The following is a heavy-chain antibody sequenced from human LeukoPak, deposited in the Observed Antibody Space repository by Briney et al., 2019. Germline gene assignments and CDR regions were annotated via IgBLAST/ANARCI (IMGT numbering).Heavy chain of an antibody. CDR2: ISAYNGNT. J-gene: IGHJ5*02. V-gene: IGHV1-18*01. Sequence: ASVKVSCKASGYTFTSYGISWVRQAPGQGLEWMGWISAYNGNTNYAQKLQGRATMTTDTSTSTAYMELRSLRSDDTAVYYCARADTATGWFDPWGQGTLVTVSS. D-gene: IGHD5-18*01. CDR1: GYTFTSYG. CDR3: ARADTATGWFDP.